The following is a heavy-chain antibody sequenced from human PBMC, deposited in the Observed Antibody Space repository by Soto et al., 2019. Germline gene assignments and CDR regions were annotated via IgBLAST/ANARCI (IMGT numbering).Heavy chain of an antibody. J-gene: IGHJ3*02. CDR1: GYNFTSDW. Sequence: PGESLKISCKGSGYNFTSDWIGWARQMPGKGLEWMGIIYPADSDTRYSPSFQGQVTISADKSITTAYLQWSSLKASDTAMYYCARSIASGWRDAFDIWGQGTMVTVSS. V-gene: IGHV5-51*01. CDR3: ARSIASGWRDAFDI. CDR2: IYPADSDT. D-gene: IGHD6-19*01.